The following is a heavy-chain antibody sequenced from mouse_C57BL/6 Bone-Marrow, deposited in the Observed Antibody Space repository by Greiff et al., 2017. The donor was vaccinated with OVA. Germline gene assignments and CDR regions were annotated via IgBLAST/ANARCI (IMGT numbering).Heavy chain of an antibody. Sequence: EVKLEESGPGLVKPSQSLSLTCSVTGYSITSGYYWNWIRQFPGNKLEWMGYISYDGSNNYNPSLKNRISITRDTSKNQFFLTLNSVTTEDTATYYCAREGANWVYAMDYWGQGTSVTVSS. CDR2: ISYDGSN. D-gene: IGHD4-1*01. CDR3: AREGANWVYAMDY. V-gene: IGHV3-6*01. J-gene: IGHJ4*01. CDR1: GYSITSGYY.